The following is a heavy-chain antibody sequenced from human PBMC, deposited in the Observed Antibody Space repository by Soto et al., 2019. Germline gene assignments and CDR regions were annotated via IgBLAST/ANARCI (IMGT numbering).Heavy chain of an antibody. Sequence: PSETLSLTCAVSGCSISRGGYSWSWIRQPPGKGLEWIGYIYHSGSTYYNPSLKSRVTISVDRSKNQFSLKLSSVTAADTAVYYCARGATMVRGVPNWFDPWGQGTLVTVSS. D-gene: IGHD3-10*01. CDR3: ARGATMVRGVPNWFDP. CDR1: GCSISRGGYS. J-gene: IGHJ5*02. CDR2: IYHSGST. V-gene: IGHV4-30-2*01.